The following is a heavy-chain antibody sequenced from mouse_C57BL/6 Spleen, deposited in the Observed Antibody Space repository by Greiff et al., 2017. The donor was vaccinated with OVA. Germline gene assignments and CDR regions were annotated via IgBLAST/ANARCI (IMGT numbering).Heavy chain of an antibody. CDR3: ARRGYDGYYGGSAY. V-gene: IGHV1-82*01. Sequence: QVQLQQSGPELVKPGASVKISCKASGYAFTSSWMNWVKQRPGKGLEWIGRIYPGDGGTNYNGKFKGKATLTADKSSSTAYMKLSSLTSEDSAVDFFARRGYDGYYGGSAYWGQGTLVTVSA. CDR1: GYAFTSSW. D-gene: IGHD2-3*01. J-gene: IGHJ3*01. CDR2: IYPGDGGT.